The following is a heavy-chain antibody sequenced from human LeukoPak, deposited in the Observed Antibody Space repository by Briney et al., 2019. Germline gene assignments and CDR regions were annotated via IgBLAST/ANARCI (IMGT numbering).Heavy chain of an antibody. Sequence: GGSLRLSCAASGFIFDDYGMSWVRQVPGKGLEWVSGINWNGRSIGYADSVKGRFTISRDNAKKSLYLQMNNLRAEDTAFYHCARDGRHYYGSGSYYLDWFDPWGQGTLVTVSS. CDR2: INWNGRSI. CDR1: GFIFDDYG. V-gene: IGHV3-20*01. D-gene: IGHD3-10*01. J-gene: IGHJ5*02. CDR3: ARDGRHYYGSGSYYLDWFDP.